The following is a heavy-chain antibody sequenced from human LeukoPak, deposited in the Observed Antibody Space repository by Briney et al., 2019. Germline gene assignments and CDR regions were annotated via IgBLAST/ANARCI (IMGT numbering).Heavy chain of an antibody. D-gene: IGHD3-10*01. CDR1: GFTFSTYW. CDR2: IKQDGSEK. CDR3: AGDSDGSGIAFDI. J-gene: IGHJ3*02. Sequence: PGGSLRLSWSTSGFTFSTYWITWVRQAPGKGLEWVANIKQDGSEKYYVDSVKGRFTISRDNSKNTLYLQMNSLRAEDTAMYYCAGDSDGSGIAFDIWGQGTMVTVSS. V-gene: IGHV3-7*01.